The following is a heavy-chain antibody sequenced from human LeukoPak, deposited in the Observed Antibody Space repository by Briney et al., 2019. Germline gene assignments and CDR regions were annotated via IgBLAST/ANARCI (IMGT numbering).Heavy chain of an antibody. D-gene: IGHD1-26*01. CDR1: GGSISTYY. V-gene: IGHV4-59*01. Sequence: SETLSLTCAVSGGSISTYYWSWIRQPPGKGLEWIGCIHYTGNTNYNPSLKSRVTISLDTSKNQFSLKLSSVTAADTAVYYCAREGTGASRWFDPWGQGTLVTVSS. CDR2: IHYTGNT. J-gene: IGHJ5*02. CDR3: AREGTGASRWFDP.